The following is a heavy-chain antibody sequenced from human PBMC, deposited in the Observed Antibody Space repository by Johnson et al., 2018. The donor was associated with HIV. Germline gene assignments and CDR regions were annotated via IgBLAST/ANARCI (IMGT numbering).Heavy chain of an antibody. CDR3: AKDGMGGNYWYAFDI. CDR1: GFTFSSYG. D-gene: IGHD1-26*01. CDR2: ISYDGSNK. Sequence: QVQLVESGGGVVQPWRSLRLSCAASGFTFSSYGMHCVRQAPGKGLEWVAVISYDGSNKYYTDSVKGRFTISRDNSKNTLYLQMNSLRAEDTAVYYCAKDGMGGNYWYAFDIWGQGTMVTVSS. V-gene: IGHV3-30*18. J-gene: IGHJ3*02.